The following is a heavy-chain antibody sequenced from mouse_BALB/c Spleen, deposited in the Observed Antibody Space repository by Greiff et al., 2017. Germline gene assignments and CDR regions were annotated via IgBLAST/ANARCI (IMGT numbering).Heavy chain of an antibody. D-gene: IGHD1-2*01. V-gene: IGHV1-80*01. Sequence: VQLKESGAELVRPGSSVKISCKASGYAFSSYWMNWVKQRPGQGLEWIGQIYPGDGDTNYNGKFKGKATLTADKSSSTAYMQLSSLTSEDSAVYFCARLTTATGAYWGQGTLVTVSA. J-gene: IGHJ3*01. CDR1: GYAFSSYW. CDR3: ARLTTATGAY. CDR2: IYPGDGDT.